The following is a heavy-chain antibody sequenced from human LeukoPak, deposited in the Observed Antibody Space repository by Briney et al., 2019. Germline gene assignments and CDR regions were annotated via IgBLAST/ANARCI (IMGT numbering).Heavy chain of an antibody. CDR2: IIPIFGTA. Sequence: GSSVKVSCKASGGTFSSYAISWVRQAPGQGLEWMGGIIPIFGTANYAQKFQGRVTITADESTSTAYMELSSLRSEDTAVYYCARDPNYHILTGYYSDYWGQGTLVTVSS. D-gene: IGHD3-9*01. V-gene: IGHV1-69*01. CDR1: GGTFSSYA. J-gene: IGHJ4*02. CDR3: ARDPNYHILTGYYSDY.